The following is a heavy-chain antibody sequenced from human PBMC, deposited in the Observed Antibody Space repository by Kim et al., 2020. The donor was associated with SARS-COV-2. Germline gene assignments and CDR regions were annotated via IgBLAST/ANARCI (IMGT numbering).Heavy chain of an antibody. V-gene: IGHV1-69*04. D-gene: IGHD2-15*01. J-gene: IGHJ4*02. CDR2: IIPILGIA. CDR3: ARTPTLVAARFDY. Sequence: SVKVSCKASGGTFSSYAISWVRQAPGQGLEWMGRIIPILGIANYAQKFQGRVTITADKSTSTAYMALSSLRSEDTAVYYCARTPTLVAARFDYWGQGTLVTLSS. CDR1: GGTFSSYA.